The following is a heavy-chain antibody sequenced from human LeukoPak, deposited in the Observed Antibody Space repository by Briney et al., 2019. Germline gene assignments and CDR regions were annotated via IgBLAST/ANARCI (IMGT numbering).Heavy chain of an antibody. D-gene: IGHD3-10*01. CDR2: VNHSGST. CDR3: ARGRRYYLFYYFDY. V-gene: IGHV4-34*01. J-gene: IGHJ4*02. Sequence: PSETLSLTCAVYGGSFSGYYWSWIRQPPGKGLEWMGEVNHSGSTNYNPSLKSRVTISVDTSKNQFSLKLSSVTAADTAVYYCARGRRYYLFYYFDYWGQGTLVTVSS. CDR1: GGSFSGYY.